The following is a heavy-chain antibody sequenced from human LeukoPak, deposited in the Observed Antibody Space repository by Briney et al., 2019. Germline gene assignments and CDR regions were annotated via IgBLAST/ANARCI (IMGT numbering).Heavy chain of an antibody. V-gene: IGHV1-2*02. CDR3: ARDPVGAAEAFDI. D-gene: IGHD1-26*01. J-gene: IGHJ3*02. Sequence: GASVKVSCKASGYTFTGYYMHWVRQAPGQGLEWTGWINPNSGGTNYAQKFQGRVTMTRDTSISTAYMELSRLRSDDTAVYYCARDPVGAAEAFDIWGQGTMVTVSS. CDR2: INPNSGGT. CDR1: GYTFTGYY.